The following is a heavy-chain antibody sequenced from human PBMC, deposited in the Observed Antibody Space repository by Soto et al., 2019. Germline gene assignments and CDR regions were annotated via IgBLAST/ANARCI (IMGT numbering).Heavy chain of an antibody. D-gene: IGHD3-9*01. V-gene: IGHV1-3*01. Sequence: GPSVKVSCKASGYTFTSYAMHWVRQAPGQRLEWMGWINAGNGNTKYSQKFQGRVTITRDTSASTAYMELSSLRSEDTAVYYCARGYDILTGYGWFDPWGQGTPVTVSS. CDR1: GYTFTSYA. CDR2: INAGNGNT. CDR3: ARGYDILTGYGWFDP. J-gene: IGHJ5*02.